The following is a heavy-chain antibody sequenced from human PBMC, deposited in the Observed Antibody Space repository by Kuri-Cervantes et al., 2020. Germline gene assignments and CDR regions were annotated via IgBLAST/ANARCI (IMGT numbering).Heavy chain of an antibody. D-gene: IGHD2-15*01. CDR1: GSSVSSGSYY. Sequence: ESLKISCTVSGSSVSSGSYYWSWIRQPPGKGLEWIGYIYYSRSTNYNPSLKIRVTISVDRSKNQFSLKLSSVTGADTAVYYCAREGEGYCSGGSCYSGNWFDPWGQGTLVTVSS. CDR2: IYYSRST. CDR3: AREGEGYCSGGSCYSGNWFDP. V-gene: IGHV4-61*01. J-gene: IGHJ5*02.